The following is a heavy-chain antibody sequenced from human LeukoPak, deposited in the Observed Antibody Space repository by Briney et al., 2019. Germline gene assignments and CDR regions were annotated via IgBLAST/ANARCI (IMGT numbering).Heavy chain of an antibody. CDR1: GFTFSSYG. CDR2: IWSDGNNK. Sequence: QPGRSLTLSCAASGFTFSSYGMHWVRQAPGKGLEWVAVIWSDGNNKYYGDSVKGRFTISRDSSKNTVYLQMNSLRAEDTAVYYCAKEDYYESSAYIGYWGQGTLVTVSS. CDR3: AKEDYYESSAYIGY. D-gene: IGHD3-22*01. J-gene: IGHJ4*02. V-gene: IGHV3-33*06.